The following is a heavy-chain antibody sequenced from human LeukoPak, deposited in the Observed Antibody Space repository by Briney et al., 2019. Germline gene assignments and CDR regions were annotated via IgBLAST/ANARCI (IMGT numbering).Heavy chain of an antibody. CDR3: AKVLGSGWYGDFDY. J-gene: IGHJ4*02. V-gene: IGHV3-9*01. Sequence: GGALRISFAAPGFTFVDYAMHWVRQAPGEGLGWGSGISWNSGSIGYADSVKGRFTISRDNAKNSRYLQMNSLRAEDTALYYCAKVLGSGWYGDFDYWGQGTLVTVSS. CDR1: GFTFVDYA. D-gene: IGHD6-19*01. CDR2: ISWNSGSI.